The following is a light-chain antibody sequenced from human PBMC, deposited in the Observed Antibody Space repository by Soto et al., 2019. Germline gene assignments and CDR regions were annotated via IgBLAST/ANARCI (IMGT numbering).Light chain of an antibody. J-gene: IGKJ5*01. V-gene: IGKV1-5*01. CDR2: DVS. CDR3: QHLNTYLIT. CDR1: QSVSNW. Sequence: DIQMTQSPSTLSASVGERVTITCRASQSVSNWLAWYQQKPGKAPKLLIYDVSSLESGVPSRFSGSGSGTDFTLTISSLQPEDFATYYCQHLNTYLITFGQGTRLEIK.